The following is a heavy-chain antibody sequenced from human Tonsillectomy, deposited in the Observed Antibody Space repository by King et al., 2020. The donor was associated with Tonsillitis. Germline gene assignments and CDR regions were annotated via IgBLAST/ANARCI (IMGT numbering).Heavy chain of an antibody. Sequence: EVQLVESGGGLVKPGGSLRLSCAASGFTFSSYSMNWVRQAPGKGLEWVSSISSSSNYIVYADSVKGRFTVSRDNAKNSLYLQMNSLRAEDTAVYYCARGEWELLLDYWGQGTPVTVSS. V-gene: IGHV3-21*01. J-gene: IGHJ4*02. CDR1: GFTFSSYS. CDR2: ISSSSNYI. D-gene: IGHD1-26*01. CDR3: ARGEWELLLDY.